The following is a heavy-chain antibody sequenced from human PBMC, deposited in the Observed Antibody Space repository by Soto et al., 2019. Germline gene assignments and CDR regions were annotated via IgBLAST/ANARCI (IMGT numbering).Heavy chain of an antibody. CDR3: ARGFDDMGIVVVPAANPWYYGMDV. V-gene: IGHV1-69*06. Sequence: QVQLVQSGTEVKKPGSSVKVSCKASGGTLSNNAISWVRQAPGQGLEWMGGIIPLSATTNYAQKCQGRVTITADRSTSTAYMELTSLTSEDTAVYYCARGFDDMGIVVVPAANPWYYGMDVWGRWTTVTVSS. CDR1: GGTLSNNA. D-gene: IGHD2-2*01. J-gene: IGHJ6*04. CDR2: IIPLSATT.